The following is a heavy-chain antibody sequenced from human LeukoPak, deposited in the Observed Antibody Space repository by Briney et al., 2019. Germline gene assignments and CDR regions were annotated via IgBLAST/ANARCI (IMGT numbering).Heavy chain of an antibody. V-gene: IGHV7-4-1*02. Sequence: ASVKVSCKASGYTFTSYAMYWVRQAPGQGLEWMGWINTNTGNPTYAQGFTGRFVFSLDTSVSTAYLQISSLKDEDTAVYYCARGTDEYYFDYWGQGTLVTVSS. CDR2: INTNTGNP. CDR3: ARGTDEYYFDY. J-gene: IGHJ4*02. CDR1: GYTFTSYA.